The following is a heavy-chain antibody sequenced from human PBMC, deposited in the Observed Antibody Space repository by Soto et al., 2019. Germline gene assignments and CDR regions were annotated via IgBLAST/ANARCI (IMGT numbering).Heavy chain of an antibody. D-gene: IGHD6-19*01. J-gene: IGHJ3*02. V-gene: IGHV3-23*01. CDR3: AKDLWYSSGSFDAFAI. CDR2: ISGSGGST. CDR1: GFTFSSYA. Sequence: GGSLRLSCAASGFTFSSYAMSWVRQAPGKGLEWVSAISGSGGSTYYADSVKGRFTISRDNSKNTLYLQMNSLRAEDTAVYYCAKDLWYSSGSFDAFAIWGQGTMVTVSS.